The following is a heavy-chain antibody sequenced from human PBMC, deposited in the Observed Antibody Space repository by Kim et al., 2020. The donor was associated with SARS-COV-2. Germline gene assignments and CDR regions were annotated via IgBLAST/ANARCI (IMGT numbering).Heavy chain of an antibody. CDR2: ISGSGGST. D-gene: IGHD6-13*01. V-gene: IGHV3-23*01. CDR3: AKGSLQQLVYYYYGMDV. J-gene: IGHJ6*02. Sequence: GGSLRLSCAASGFTFSSYAMSWVRQAPGKGLEWVSAISGSGGSTYYADSVKGRFTISRDNSKNTLYLQMNSLRAEDTAVYYCAKGSLQQLVYYYYGMDVWGQGTTVTVSS. CDR1: GFTFSSYA.